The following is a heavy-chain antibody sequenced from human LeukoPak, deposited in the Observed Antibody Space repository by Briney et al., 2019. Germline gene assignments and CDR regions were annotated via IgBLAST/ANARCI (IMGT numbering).Heavy chain of an antibody. J-gene: IGHJ3*02. CDR1: GGSISSYY. V-gene: IGHV4-4*07. Sequence: PSETLSLTCTVSGGSISSYYWSWIRQPAGKGLEWIGRIYTSGSTNYNPSLKSRVTMSVDTSKNQFSLKLSSVTAADTAVYYCAGSFFPEYGDLSDAFDIWGQGTMVTVSS. D-gene: IGHD4-17*01. CDR2: IYTSGST. CDR3: AGSFFPEYGDLSDAFDI.